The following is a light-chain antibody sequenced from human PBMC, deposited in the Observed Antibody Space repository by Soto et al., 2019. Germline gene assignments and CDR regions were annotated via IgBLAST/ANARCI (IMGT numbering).Light chain of an antibody. Sequence: EIVVTQGPATLSLSPGERATLSCRASQSFTNNYLAWYQQKPGQAPRLLIDGASSRATGVPDRFSGTGSGTDFTLTISRLEPEDFAVFYCQQYGNPPITFAQRTRLDIK. J-gene: IGKJ5*01. V-gene: IGKV3-20*01. CDR2: GAS. CDR1: QSFTNNY. CDR3: QQYGNPPIT.